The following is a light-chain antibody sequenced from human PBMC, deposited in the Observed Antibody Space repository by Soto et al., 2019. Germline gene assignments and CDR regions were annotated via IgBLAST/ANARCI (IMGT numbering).Light chain of an antibody. J-gene: IGKJ2*01. V-gene: IGKV3-15*01. Sequence: EIVMTQSPATLSVSPGERATLYCRASQSVSSNLGWYHHKPGQAPRLLIYGASARATGIPARFSGSGSGTDFTFTISGMQSEAVAVSYYQKYNDWSPGYTFGQGTKVEIK. CDR2: GAS. CDR3: QKYNDWSPGYT. CDR1: QSVSSN.